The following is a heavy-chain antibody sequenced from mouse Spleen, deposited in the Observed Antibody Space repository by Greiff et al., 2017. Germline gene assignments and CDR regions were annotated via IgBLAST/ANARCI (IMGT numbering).Heavy chain of an antibody. V-gene: IGHV1-64*01. D-gene: IGHD2-5*01. Sequence: QVQLKQPGAELVKPGASVKLSCKASGYTFTSYWMHWVKQRPGQGLEWIGMIHPNSGSTNYNEKFKSKATLTVDKSSSTAYMQLSSLTSEDSAVYYCARQGGYSNYYAMDYWGQGTSVTVSS. CDR2: IHPNSGST. CDR3: ARQGGYSNYYAMDY. J-gene: IGHJ4*01. CDR1: GYTFTSYW.